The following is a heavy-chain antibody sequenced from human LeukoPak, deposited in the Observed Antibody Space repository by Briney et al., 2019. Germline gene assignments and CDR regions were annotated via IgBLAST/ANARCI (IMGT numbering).Heavy chain of an antibody. V-gene: IGHV3-23*01. CDR2: ISGSGGTT. CDR3: IKVIMFAFDI. J-gene: IGHJ3*02. Sequence: GGPLRLSCAASGFTFSSYGMGWVRQAPGKGLEWVSAISGSGGTTHYADSVKGRFTISRDNSKNTMYLQMNSLRAEDTAIYYCIKVIMFAFDIWGQGTMVTVSS. CDR1: GFTFSSYG. D-gene: IGHD3-10*02.